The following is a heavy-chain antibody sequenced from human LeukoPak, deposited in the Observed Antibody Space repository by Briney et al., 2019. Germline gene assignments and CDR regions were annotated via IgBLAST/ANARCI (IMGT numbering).Heavy chain of an antibody. CDR1: GLNFSSRW. V-gene: IGHV3-7*03. Sequence: GGSLRLSCAASGLNFSSRWMNWVRQAPGQGLEWVASIKEDGSEKHYVDSVKGRFTISRDNGKNSLYLQMNSLRAENTAVYYCARDSGWWRFDFWGQGTLVTVSS. D-gene: IGHD6-13*01. CDR3: ARDSGWWRFDF. J-gene: IGHJ4*02. CDR2: IKEDGSEK.